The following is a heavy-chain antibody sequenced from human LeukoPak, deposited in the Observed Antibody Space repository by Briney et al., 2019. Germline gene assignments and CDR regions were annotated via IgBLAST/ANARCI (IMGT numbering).Heavy chain of an antibody. J-gene: IGHJ4*02. V-gene: IGHV3-23*01. D-gene: IGHD3-22*01. CDR1: GFIFSNYG. CDR3: AKDPASRYYYDSSGVIDY. CDR2: IRGNADTT. Sequence: GGSLRLSCAASGFIFSNYGMSWVRQAPGKGLEWVSGIRGNADTTYYADSVKGRFSIFRDNSKNMLYLQMNSLRAEDTAVYYCAKDPASRYYYDSSGVIDYWGQGTLVTVSS.